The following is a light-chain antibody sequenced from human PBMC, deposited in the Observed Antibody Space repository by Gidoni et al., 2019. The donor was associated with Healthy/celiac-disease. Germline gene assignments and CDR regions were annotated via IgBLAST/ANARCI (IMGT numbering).Light chain of an antibody. CDR3: QAWDSSTALV. J-gene: IGLJ2*01. V-gene: IGLV3-1*01. CDR2: QDS. CDR1: KLGDKY. Sequence: SYELTQPPSVSVSPGQTASITCSGDKLGDKYACWYQQKPGQSPVLVIYQDSKRPSGIPERFSGSNSGNTATLTISGTQAMDEADYYCQAWDSSTALVFGGGTKLXV.